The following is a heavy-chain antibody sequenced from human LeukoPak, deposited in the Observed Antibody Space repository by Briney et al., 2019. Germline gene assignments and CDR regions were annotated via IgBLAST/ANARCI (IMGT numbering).Heavy chain of an antibody. CDR2: INHSGST. V-gene: IGHV4-34*01. Sequence: ASETLSLTCAVYGGSFSGYYWSWIRQPPGKGLEWIGEINHSGSTNYNPSLKSRVTISVDTSKNQFSLKLSSVTAADTAVYYCARRPFFAGPNGFFYYYYYMDVWGKGTTVTISS. CDR3: ARRPFFAGPNGFFYYYYYMDV. CDR1: GGSFSGYY. D-gene: IGHD3-3*02. J-gene: IGHJ6*03.